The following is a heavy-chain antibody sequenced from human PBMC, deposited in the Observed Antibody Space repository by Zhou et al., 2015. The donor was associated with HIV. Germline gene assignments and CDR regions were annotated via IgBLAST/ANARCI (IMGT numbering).Heavy chain of an antibody. CDR3: ARGSYGDT. V-gene: IGHV1-18*01. Sequence: QVRLVQSGPEVKEPGTSVRVSCETSGYSFKTYVVSWVRQAPGRRALSGWVVDQPFPMATQTLSRVVQDRVTLTTHTSTGTAYMELKSLTSDDTAMYYCARGSYGDTWGQGTLVTVSS. D-gene: IGHD3-16*01. CDR1: GYSFKTYV. CDR2: QPFPMAT. J-gene: IGHJ5*02.